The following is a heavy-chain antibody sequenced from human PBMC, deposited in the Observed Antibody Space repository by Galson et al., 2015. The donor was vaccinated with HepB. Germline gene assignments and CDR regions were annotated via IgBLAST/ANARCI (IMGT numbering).Heavy chain of an antibody. CDR3: ARDFGDILTGYHHFDY. CDR1: GFTFGDYG. V-gene: IGHV3-49*03. D-gene: IGHD3-9*01. CDR2: IRSEGNGGTA. Sequence: SLRLSCAASGFTFGDYGMSWFRQAPGKGLEWVGFIRSEGNGGTAEYAASVKGRFTISRDDSKSIAYLQMNSLKTEDTAVYYCARDFGDILTGYHHFDYWGQGTLVTVSS. J-gene: IGHJ4*02.